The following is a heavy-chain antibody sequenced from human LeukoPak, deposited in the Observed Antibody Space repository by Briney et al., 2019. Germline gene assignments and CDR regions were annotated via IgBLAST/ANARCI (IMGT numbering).Heavy chain of an antibody. CDR3: RLVVTPQGLDS. V-gene: IGHV3-53*01. CDR2: IYSGGST. CDR1: GFTVSSNY. J-gene: IGHJ4*02. D-gene: IGHD3-22*01. Sequence: GGSLRLSCAASGFTVSSNYMSWVRQAPGKGLEWVSVIYSGGSTYYADSVKGRFTISRDNSKNTLYLQMNSLKTEDTAVYYCRLVVTPQGLDSWGQGTLVTVSS.